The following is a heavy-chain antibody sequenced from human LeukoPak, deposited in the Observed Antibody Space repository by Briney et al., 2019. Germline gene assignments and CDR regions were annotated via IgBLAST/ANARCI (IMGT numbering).Heavy chain of an antibody. CDR2: FDPEDGET. CDR1: GYTLTELS. J-gene: IGHJ4*02. CDR3: ATGGLRWYGFDY. D-gene: IGHD4-23*01. V-gene: IGHV1-24*01. Sequence: ASVKVSCKVSGYTLTELSMHWVRQAPGKGLEWMGGFDPEDGETIYAQKFQGRVTMTEDTSTDTAYMELSSLRSEDTAVYYCATGGLRWYGFDYWGQGTLVTVSS.